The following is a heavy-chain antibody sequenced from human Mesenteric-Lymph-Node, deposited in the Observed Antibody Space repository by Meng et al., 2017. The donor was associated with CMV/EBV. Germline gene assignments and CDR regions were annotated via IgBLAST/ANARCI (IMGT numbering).Heavy chain of an antibody. CDR1: GYSFTNYW. Sequence: GESLKISCKGSGYSFTNYWIGWVRQMPWKGLEWMGIIYPGDSDTRFSPSFQGQVTISADKSISTAYLQWSSLKASDTAMYYCAITPVAAAGILGAYWGQGTLVTVSS. CDR3: AITPVAAAGILGAY. V-gene: IGHV5-51*01. D-gene: IGHD6-13*01. J-gene: IGHJ4*02. CDR2: IYPGDSDT.